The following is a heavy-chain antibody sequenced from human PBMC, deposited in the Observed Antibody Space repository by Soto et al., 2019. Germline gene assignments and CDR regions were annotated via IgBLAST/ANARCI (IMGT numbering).Heavy chain of an antibody. CDR3: ASDKDRAQVGGNYYYIMDV. CDR2: IVPIFRTA. Sequence: QVQVVQSGAEVKKPGSSVKGSCKTSGGTFSTSAISWVRQAPGQGLEWMGGIVPIFRTADYAQKFQGRVTINADDSASTAYLELRSLTSEDTAIYYCASDKDRAQVGGNYYYIMDVWGQGTTVTVTS. D-gene: IGHD2-2*01. V-gene: IGHV1-69*12. CDR1: GGTFSTSA. J-gene: IGHJ6*02.